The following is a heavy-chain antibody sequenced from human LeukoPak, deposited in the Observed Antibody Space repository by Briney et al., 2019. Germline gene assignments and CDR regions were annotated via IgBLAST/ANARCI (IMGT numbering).Heavy chain of an antibody. D-gene: IGHD6-13*01. Sequence: PGGSLRLSCAASGFTLSSYAMSWVRQAPGKGLEWVSGIISGGTDTYFADAVKGRFTISRDNSKNTLYLQMNRLRAEDTAVYYCVKRYSSTWYNFDLWGRGTLVIVSS. CDR1: GFTLSSYA. J-gene: IGHJ2*01. CDR3: VKRYSSTWYNFDL. V-gene: IGHV3-23*01. CDR2: IISGGTDT.